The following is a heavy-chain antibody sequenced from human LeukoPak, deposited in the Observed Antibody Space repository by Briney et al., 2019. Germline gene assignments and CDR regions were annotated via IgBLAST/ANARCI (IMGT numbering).Heavy chain of an antibody. CDR3: AKNRWYYDILTGSPVGAFDI. CDR2: IIPILGIA. D-gene: IGHD3-9*01. V-gene: IGHV1-69*02. Sequence: SVKVSCKASGGTFSSYTISWVRQAPGQGLEWMGRIIPILGIANYAQKFQGRVTITADKSTSTAYMELSSLRSEDTAVYYCAKNRWYYDILTGSPVGAFDIRGQGTMVTVSS. J-gene: IGHJ3*02. CDR1: GGTFSSYT.